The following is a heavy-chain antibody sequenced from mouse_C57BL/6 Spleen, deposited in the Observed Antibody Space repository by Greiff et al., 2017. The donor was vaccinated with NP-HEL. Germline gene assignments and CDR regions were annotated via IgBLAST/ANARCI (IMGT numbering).Heavy chain of an antibody. V-gene: IGHV5-9*01. J-gene: IGHJ4*01. CDR3: ARYSSGAMDY. Sequence: EVKLQESGGGLVKPGGSLKLSCAASGFTFSSYTMSWVRQTPEKRLEWVATISGGGGNTYYPDSVKGRFTISRDNAKNTLYLQMSSLRSEDTALYYCARYSSGAMDYWGQGTSVTVSS. CDR1: GFTFSSYT. CDR2: ISGGGGNT. D-gene: IGHD3-1*01.